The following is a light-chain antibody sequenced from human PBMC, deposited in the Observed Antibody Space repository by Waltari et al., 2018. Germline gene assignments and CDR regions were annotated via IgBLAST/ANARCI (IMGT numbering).Light chain of an antibody. CDR3: CSYGGSFDPYLV. Sequence: QSALTQPASVSGSPGQSITLSCIGTSNDVGKYNLVSWYQQHPGKVPKLIIYEVTKRPSGISNRFSGSKAGSTASLTISGLQAEEEADYYCCSYGGSFDPYLVFGGGTKLTVL. CDR2: EVT. CDR1: SNDVGKYNL. J-gene: IGLJ2*01. V-gene: IGLV2-23*02.